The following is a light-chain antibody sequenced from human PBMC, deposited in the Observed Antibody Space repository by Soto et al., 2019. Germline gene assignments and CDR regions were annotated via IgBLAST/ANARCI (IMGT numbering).Light chain of an antibody. CDR3: QQRSNWPPWT. V-gene: IGKV3-11*01. Sequence: EIVLTQSPATLSLSPGERATLSCRASQSLSSYLAWYQQKPGQAPRLLIYDASNRATGIPARFSGSGSGTDFTLTISSREPEDFAVYYCQQRSNWPPWTFGRGTKVEIK. CDR2: DAS. J-gene: IGKJ1*01. CDR1: QSLSSY.